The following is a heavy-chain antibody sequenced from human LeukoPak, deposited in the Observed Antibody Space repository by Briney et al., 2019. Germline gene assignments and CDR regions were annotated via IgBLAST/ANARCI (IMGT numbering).Heavy chain of an antibody. V-gene: IGHV4-59*08. Sequence: SETLSLTCTVSGGSISSYYWSWIRQPPGKGLEWIGYIYYSGSTNYNPSLKSRVTISVDTSKNQFSLKLSSVTAADTAVYYCATTPYYYDSSGYYQGDYWGQGTLVTVSS. J-gene: IGHJ4*02. CDR3: ATTPYYYDSSGYYQGDY. CDR1: GGSISSYY. CDR2: IYYSGST. D-gene: IGHD3-22*01.